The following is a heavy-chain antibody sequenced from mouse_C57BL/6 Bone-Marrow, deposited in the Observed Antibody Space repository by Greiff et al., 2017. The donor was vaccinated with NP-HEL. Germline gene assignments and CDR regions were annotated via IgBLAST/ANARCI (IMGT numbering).Heavy chain of an antibody. D-gene: IGHD2-3*01. CDR2: ISDGGSYT. CDR3: ARLRYDGYYVYFDY. Sequence: EVKLQESGGGLVKPGGSLKLSCAASGFTFSSYAMSWVRQTPEKRLEWVATISDGGSYTYYPDNVKGRFTISRDNAKNNLYLQMSHLKSEDTAMYYCARLRYDGYYVYFDYWGQGTTLTVSS. V-gene: IGHV5-4*03. J-gene: IGHJ2*01. CDR1: GFTFSSYA.